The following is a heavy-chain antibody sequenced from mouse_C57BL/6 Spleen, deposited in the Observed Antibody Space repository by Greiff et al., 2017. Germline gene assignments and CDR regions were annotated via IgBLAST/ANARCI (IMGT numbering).Heavy chain of an antibody. CDR2: IYIGNGYT. CDR3: ARTDYDYDEGYFDY. D-gene: IGHD2-4*01. Sequence: VQLKESGAELVRPGSSVKMSCKTSGYTFTSYGINWVKQRPGQGLEWIGYIYIGNGYTEYNEKFKGKATLTSDTSSSTAYMQLSSLTSEDSAIYFCARTDYDYDEGYFDYWGQGTTLTVSS. J-gene: IGHJ2*01. CDR1: GYTFTSYG. V-gene: IGHV1-58*01.